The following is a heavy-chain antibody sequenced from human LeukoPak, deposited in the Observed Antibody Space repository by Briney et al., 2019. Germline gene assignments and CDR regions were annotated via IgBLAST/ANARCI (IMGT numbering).Heavy chain of an antibody. CDR1: GFTFDDYA. D-gene: IGHD2-2*01. V-gene: IGHV3-23*01. J-gene: IGHJ4*02. CDR3: AKGGYCSSTSCYGYFDT. Sequence: PGRSLRLSCAASGFTFDDYAMHWVRQAPGKGLEWVSAISGSGGSTYYADSVKGRFTISRDNSENTLYLQMNSLRAEDTAVYYCAKGGYCSSTSCYGYFDTWGQGTPVTVSS. CDR2: ISGSGGST.